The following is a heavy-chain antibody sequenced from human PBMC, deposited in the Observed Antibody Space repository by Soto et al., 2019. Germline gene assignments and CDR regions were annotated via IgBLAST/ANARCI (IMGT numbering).Heavy chain of an antibody. D-gene: IGHD6-6*01. J-gene: IGHJ3*01. CDR1: GISLSTSGVG. CDR2: IYWNDDK. Sequence: SGPTLVNPTQTLTLTCSLSGISLSTSGVGLGWIRQTPGKALEWLALIYWNDDKHYSPSLKSRLTITKDTSKNQAVLTMTNMDPVDTATYYCARGLATLPVFAFDVWGQGTVVTVS. V-gene: IGHV2-5*01. CDR3: ARGLATLPVFAFDV.